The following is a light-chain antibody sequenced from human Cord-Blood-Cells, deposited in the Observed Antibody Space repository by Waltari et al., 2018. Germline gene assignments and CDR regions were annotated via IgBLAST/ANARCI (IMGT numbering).Light chain of an antibody. CDR3: QQYNNWPPFT. V-gene: IGKV3-15*01. CDR1: QSVSSN. J-gene: IGKJ3*01. CDR2: GAS. Sequence: EIVMTQSPATLSVSPGERATLSCRASQSVSSNLAWYQQTPGQSPRLLIYGASTRATGIPARFSGSGSATEFTLTISSLQSEDFAVYYCQQYNNWPPFTFGPGTKVDIK.